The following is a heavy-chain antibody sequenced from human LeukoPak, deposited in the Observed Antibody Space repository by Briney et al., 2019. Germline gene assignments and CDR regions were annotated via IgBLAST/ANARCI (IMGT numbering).Heavy chain of an antibody. J-gene: IGHJ6*02. CDR3: ARLNVQTYCSGGSCYETYYYYGMDV. CDR1: GYTFTSYG. Sequence: ASVKVSCKASGYTFTSYGISWVRQAPGQGLEWMGWVSAYNGNTNFAQKVQGRVTMTTDTSTSTAYMELRSLRSDDAAVYYCARLNVQTYCSGGSCYETYYYYGMDVWGQGTTVTVSS. CDR2: VSAYNGNT. D-gene: IGHD2-15*01. V-gene: IGHV1-18*01.